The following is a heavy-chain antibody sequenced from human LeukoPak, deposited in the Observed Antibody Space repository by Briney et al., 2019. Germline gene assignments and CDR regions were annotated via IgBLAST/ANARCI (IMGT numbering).Heavy chain of an antibody. Sequence: PGGSLRLSCAASGISFSDYYMSWIRQAPGKGLEWIAYISGSGDTIKYADFVEGRFTISRDNSKNTLYLQMNSLRAEDTAVYYCAKDGRYSGSYYRWGQGTLVTVSS. CDR1: GISFSDYY. V-gene: IGHV3-11*01. D-gene: IGHD1-26*01. CDR2: ISGSGDTI. J-gene: IGHJ4*02. CDR3: AKDGRYSGSYYR.